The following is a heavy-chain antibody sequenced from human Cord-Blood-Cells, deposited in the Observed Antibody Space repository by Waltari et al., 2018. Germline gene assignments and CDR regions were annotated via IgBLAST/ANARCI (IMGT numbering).Heavy chain of an antibody. D-gene: IGHD3-10*01. CDR2: IYHSGST. V-gene: IGHV4-4*02. Sequence: QVQLQESGPGLVKPSGTLSLTCAVSGGSISSSNWWSWVRQPQGKGLEWIGEIYHSGSTNYNPSLKRRVTISVDKSKNQFSLKLSSVTAADTAVYYCARGDYYGSGSYWYFDLWGRGTLVTVSS. J-gene: IGHJ2*01. CDR1: GGSISSSNW. CDR3: ARGDYYGSGSYWYFDL.